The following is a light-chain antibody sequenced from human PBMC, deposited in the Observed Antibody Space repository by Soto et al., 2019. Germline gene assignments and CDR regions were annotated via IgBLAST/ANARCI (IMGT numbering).Light chain of an antibody. V-gene: IGKV1-39*01. CDR3: QQANSFPLT. CDR1: QSISSY. J-gene: IGKJ4*01. CDR2: AAS. Sequence: DIQMTQSPSSLSASVGDRVTITCRASQSISSYLNWYQQKPGKAPKLQIYAASSLQSGVPSRFSGSGSGTDFTLTISSLQPEDFATYYCQQANSFPLTFGGGTKVDIK.